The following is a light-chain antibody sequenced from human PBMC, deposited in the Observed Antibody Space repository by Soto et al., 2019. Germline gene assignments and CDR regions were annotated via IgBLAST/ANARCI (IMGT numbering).Light chain of an antibody. J-gene: IGLJ3*02. V-gene: IGLV2-14*01. Sequence: QSALTQPASVSGSPGQSITISCTGTSSDVGAYNYVSWYQQHPGKAPKLMIYDVSNRPSGVSNRFSGSKSGNTASLTISGLQAEDEADYYCSSYTTSSTWVFGGGTKLTV. CDR3: SSYTTSSTWV. CDR2: DVS. CDR1: SSDVGAYNY.